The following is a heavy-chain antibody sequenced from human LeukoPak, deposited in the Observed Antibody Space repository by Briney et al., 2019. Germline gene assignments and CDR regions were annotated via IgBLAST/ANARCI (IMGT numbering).Heavy chain of an antibody. CDR2: IYYSGST. J-gene: IGHJ3*02. V-gene: IGHV4-31*03. D-gene: IGHD3-22*01. CDR3: ARVAYYYDSRGFSADTLDI. CDR1: GGSISSGGYY. Sequence: SETLSLTCTVSGGSISSGGYYWSWIRQHPGKGLEWIGYIYYSGSTYYNPSLKSRCNISVDTSRNQFSLRLSSVTAADMAVYYCARVAYYYDSRGFSADTLDIWGQGTMVTVSS.